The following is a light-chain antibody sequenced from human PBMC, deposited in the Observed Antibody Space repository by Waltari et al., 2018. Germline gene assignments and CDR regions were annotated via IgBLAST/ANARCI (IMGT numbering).Light chain of an antibody. CDR1: SSDVGAYNY. V-gene: IGLV2-14*03. CDR2: AVT. CDR3: SSYTTTSVL. J-gene: IGLJ2*01. Sequence: QSTLTQPASVSGSLGQSITISCTGPSSDVGAYNYVSWYQQHPGKGLQLMIYAVTNRPSGLSNRFSGSKSGNTASLTISGLQAEDEADYICSSYTTTSVLFGGGTKLTVL.